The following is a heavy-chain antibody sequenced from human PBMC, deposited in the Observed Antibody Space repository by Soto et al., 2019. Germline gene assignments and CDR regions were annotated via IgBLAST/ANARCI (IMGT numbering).Heavy chain of an antibody. J-gene: IGHJ6*02. Sequence: GGSLRLSCAASGFTFSSYEMNWVRQAPGKGLEWVSYISSSGSTIYYADSVKGRFTITRDNAKNSLYLQMNSLRAEDTAVYYCARQDEYYYGMDVWGQGTTVTVSS. CDR2: ISSSGSTI. CDR3: ARQDEYYYGMDV. CDR1: GFTFSSYE. V-gene: IGHV3-48*03. D-gene: IGHD2-15*01.